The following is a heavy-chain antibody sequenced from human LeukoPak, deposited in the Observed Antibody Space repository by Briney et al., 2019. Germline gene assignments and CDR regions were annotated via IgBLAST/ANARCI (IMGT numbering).Heavy chain of an antibody. CDR3: AREGSPICSGGSCYSGAFDI. CDR2: IYYSGST. J-gene: IGHJ3*02. D-gene: IGHD2-15*01. Sequence: SETLSLTCTVSGGSISSGDYYWSWIRQPPGKGLEWIGYIYYSGSTYYNPSLKSRVTISVDTSKNQFSLKLSSVTAADTAVYYCAREGSPICSGGSCYSGAFDIWGQGTMVTVSS. CDR1: GGSISSGDYY. V-gene: IGHV4-30-4*01.